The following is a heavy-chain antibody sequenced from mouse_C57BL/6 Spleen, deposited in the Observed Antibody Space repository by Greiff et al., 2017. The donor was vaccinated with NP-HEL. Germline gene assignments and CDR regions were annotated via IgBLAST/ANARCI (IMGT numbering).Heavy chain of an antibody. CDR2: IYPSDSET. CDR1: GYTFTSYW. CDR3: ARLGGAMDY. J-gene: IGHJ4*01. V-gene: IGHV1-61*01. D-gene: IGHD4-1*01. Sequence: VQLQQPGAELVGPGSSVKLSCKASGYTFTSYWMDWVKQRPGQGLEWIGNIYPSDSETHYNQKFKDKATLTVDKSSSTAYMQLSSLTSEDSAVYYCARLGGAMDYWGQGTSVTVSS.